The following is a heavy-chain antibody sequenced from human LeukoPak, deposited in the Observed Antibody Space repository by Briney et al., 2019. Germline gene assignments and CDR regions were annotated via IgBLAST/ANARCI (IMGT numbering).Heavy chain of an antibody. CDR1: GYTFTSYG. CDR2: ISAYNGNT. D-gene: IGHD2-2*01. CDR3: AREAVVVPAARKARYGMDV. J-gene: IGHJ6*02. Sequence: GASVKVSCKASGYTFTSYGISWVRQAPGQGLEWMGWISAYNGNTNYAQKLQGRVTMTTDTSTSTAYMELRSLRSDDTAVYYCAREAVVVPAARKARYGMDVWGQGTTVTVSS. V-gene: IGHV1-18*01.